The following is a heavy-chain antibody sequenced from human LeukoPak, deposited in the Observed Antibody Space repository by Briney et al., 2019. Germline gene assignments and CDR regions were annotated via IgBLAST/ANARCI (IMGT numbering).Heavy chain of an antibody. J-gene: IGHJ4*01. CDR3: AREFYTALRC. Sequence: TETLSLTCSVSGGSIRSYYWSWIRQPPRKGLEWIGYISYSGSTNYTPSLKSRVTISVDTSKTQFSLKLSSGTAADTAVYYCAREFYTALRCWSQGSLVTVSA. CDR1: GGSIRSYY. CDR2: ISYSGST. D-gene: IGHD2-2*02. V-gene: IGHV4-59*01.